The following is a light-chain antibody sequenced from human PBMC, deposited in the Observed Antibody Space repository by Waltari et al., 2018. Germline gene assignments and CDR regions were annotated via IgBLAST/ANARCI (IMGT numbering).Light chain of an antibody. CDR1: QSISSF. Sequence: DIQMTQSPSSLSASVGDRVTITCRASQSISSFLNWYQQKPGKAPNLLIYAASSLQSGVPSRFSGSASGTDFTLTISSLQPEDFATYYCQQSYSTVRTFGQGTKVEIK. J-gene: IGKJ1*01. CDR3: QQSYSTVRT. V-gene: IGKV1-39*01. CDR2: AAS.